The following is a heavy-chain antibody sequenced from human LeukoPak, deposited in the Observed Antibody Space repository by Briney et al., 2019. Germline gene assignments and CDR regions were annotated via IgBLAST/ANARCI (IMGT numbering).Heavy chain of an antibody. V-gene: IGHV3-30*03. Sequence: PGGSLRLSCAASGFTASSNYMSWVRQAPGKGLEWVAVLSLDGRNHYYADSVKGRFTISRDNSKNTLFLQMNGLRLEDTAVYYCASESGSGSYYHYWGQGTLVTVSS. D-gene: IGHD3-10*01. J-gene: IGHJ4*02. CDR1: GFTASSNY. CDR3: ASESGSGSYYHY. CDR2: LSLDGRNH.